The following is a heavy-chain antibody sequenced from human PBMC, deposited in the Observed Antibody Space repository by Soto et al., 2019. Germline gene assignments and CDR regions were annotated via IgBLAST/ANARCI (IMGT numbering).Heavy chain of an antibody. CDR2: ISYDGSNK. Sequence: QVQLVESGGGVVQPGRSLRLSCAASGFTFSSYAMHWVRQAPGKGLEWVAVISYDGSNKYYADSVKGRFTISRDNSKNTLYLQMTGLRAEDTVVYYCARGGAAGRASPEYYFDYWGQGTLVTVPS. D-gene: IGHD6-19*01. CDR1: GFTFSSYA. CDR3: ARGGAAGRASPEYYFDY. J-gene: IGHJ4*02. V-gene: IGHV3-30-3*01.